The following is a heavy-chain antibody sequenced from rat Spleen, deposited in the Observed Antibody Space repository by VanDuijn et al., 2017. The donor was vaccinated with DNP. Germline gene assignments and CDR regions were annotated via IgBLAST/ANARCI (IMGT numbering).Heavy chain of an antibody. CDR3: ARRGGHYWYFDL. J-gene: IGHJ1*01. V-gene: IGHV5-58*01. CDR1: GFTFSSYW. Sequence: EVQLVETGGGLVQPGRSLKLSCVASGFTFSSYWMYWIRQIPGKGLEWVASINTDGGTTYYPDSVKGRFTISRDNAENTVYLQMHSLRSEDTATYDCARRGGHYWYFDLWGPGTMVTVSS. CDR2: INTDGGTT.